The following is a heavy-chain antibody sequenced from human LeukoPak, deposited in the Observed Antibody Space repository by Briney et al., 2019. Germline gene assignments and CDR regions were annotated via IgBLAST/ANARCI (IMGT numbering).Heavy chain of an antibody. D-gene: IGHD5/OR15-5a*01. Sequence: GASVKVSCKASGYTFTGYYIHWVRQAPGQGLEWMGWINPNSGGTNYAQNFQGRVTMTRDTSITTAYMELTSLRSDDTAVYYCATARDRNSVYSSFYYWGQGTLVTVSS. CDR1: GYTFTGYY. CDR2: INPNSGGT. CDR3: ATARDRNSVYSSFYY. J-gene: IGHJ4*02. V-gene: IGHV1-2*02.